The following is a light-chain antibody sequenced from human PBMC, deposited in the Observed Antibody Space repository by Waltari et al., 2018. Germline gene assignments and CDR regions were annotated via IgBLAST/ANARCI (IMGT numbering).Light chain of an antibody. CDR3: QHFNSYPFI. V-gene: IGKV1-5*03. J-gene: IGKJ2*01. CDR1: QSIGNY. Sequence: DIQMTPSPSTLSASVGARVTITCRASQSIGNYLAWYQQKPGKAPKLLIFMASTLQREVPSRFSGSGSGTEFALTISGLQADDFATYFCQHFNSYPFIFGRGTKLEIK. CDR2: MAS.